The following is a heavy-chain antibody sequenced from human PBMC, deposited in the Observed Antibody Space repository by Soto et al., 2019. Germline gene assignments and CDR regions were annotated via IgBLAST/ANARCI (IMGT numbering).Heavy chain of an antibody. CDR3: GRERSHSSSPYFDY. CDR2: ISYDGSNK. D-gene: IGHD6-6*01. V-gene: IGHV3-30-3*01. Sequence: QVQLVESGGGVVQPGRSLRLSCAASGFTFSNYAMHWVRQAPGKGLEWVAVISYDGSNKYYADSVKGRFTISRDNSKNTVYLQMNSLRAEDTAVYYCGRERSHSSSPYFDYWGQGTLVTVSS. J-gene: IGHJ4*02. CDR1: GFTFSNYA.